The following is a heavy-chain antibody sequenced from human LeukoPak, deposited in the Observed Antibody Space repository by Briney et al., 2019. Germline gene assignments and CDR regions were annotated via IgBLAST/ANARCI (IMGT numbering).Heavy chain of an antibody. CDR1: GFTFSDYY. J-gene: IGHJ4*02. CDR2: ISSSGSTI. Sequence: GGSLRLSCAASGFTFSDYYMSWIRQAPAKGLEWVSYISSSGSTIYYTDSVKGRFTISRDNTKNSLYLQMNSLRAEDTAVYYCARVDDSSGNDYWGQGTLVTVSS. D-gene: IGHD3-22*01. V-gene: IGHV3-11*01. CDR3: ARVDDSSGNDY.